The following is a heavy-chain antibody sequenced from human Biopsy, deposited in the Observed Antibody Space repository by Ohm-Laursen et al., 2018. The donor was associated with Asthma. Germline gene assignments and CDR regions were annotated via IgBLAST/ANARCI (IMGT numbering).Heavy chain of an antibody. CDR2: INAGNGNT. CDR3: ARTYYDFLTGQVIDAFAI. D-gene: IGHD3-9*01. J-gene: IGHJ3*02. V-gene: IGHV1-3*01. CDR1: GYTFISYA. Sequence: GSSVKVSCKASGYTFISYAIHWVRQAPGQRLEWMGWINAGNGNTKYSQKFQGRVTITRDTSANTAYMELSSLRSEDTAVYYCARTYYDFLTGQVIDAFAIWGQGTMVTVSS.